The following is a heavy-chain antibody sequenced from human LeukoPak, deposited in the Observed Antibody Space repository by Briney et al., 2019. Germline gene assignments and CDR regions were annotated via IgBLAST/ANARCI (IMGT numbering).Heavy chain of an antibody. V-gene: IGHV1-18*01. J-gene: IGHJ5*02. D-gene: IGHD2-2*01. CDR3: ARSRYCSSTSCPYGWFDP. CDR1: GYTFTSYG. CDR2: ISAYNGNT. Sequence: ASVKVSCKASGYTFTSYGISWVRQAPGQGLEWMGWISAYNGNTTYAQKLQGRVTMTTDTSTSTAYMELSSLRSEDTAVYYCARSRYCSSTSCPYGWFDPWGQGTLVTVSS.